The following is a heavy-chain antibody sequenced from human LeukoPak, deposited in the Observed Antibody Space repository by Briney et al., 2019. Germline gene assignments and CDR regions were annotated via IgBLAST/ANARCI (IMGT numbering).Heavy chain of an antibody. V-gene: IGHV3-73*01. D-gene: IGHD3-3*01. CDR1: GFTFSGSA. Sequence: TGGSLRLSCAASGFTFSGSAMHWVRQASGKGLEWVGRIRSKANSYATAYAASVKGRFTISRDDSKNTAYLQMNSLKTEDTAVYYCTIPYYDFWSGTVWDWGQGTLVTVSS. J-gene: IGHJ4*02. CDR3: TIPYYDFWSGTVWD. CDR2: IRSKANSYAT.